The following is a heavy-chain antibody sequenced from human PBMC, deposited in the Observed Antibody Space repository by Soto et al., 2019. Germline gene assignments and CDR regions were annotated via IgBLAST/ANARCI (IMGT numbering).Heavy chain of an antibody. CDR2: INAGNGNT. J-gene: IGHJ4*02. CDR1: GYTFTSYA. CDR3: ARDFGVVTIEKIFDY. V-gene: IGHV1-3*01. Sequence: QVPLVQSGAEVKKPGASVKVSCKASGYTFTSYAMHRVRQAPGQRLEWMGWINAGNGNTTYSQKFQGRVTITRDTSASTAYMELSSLRSEDTAVYYCARDFGVVTIEKIFDYWGQGTLVTVSS. D-gene: IGHD3-3*01.